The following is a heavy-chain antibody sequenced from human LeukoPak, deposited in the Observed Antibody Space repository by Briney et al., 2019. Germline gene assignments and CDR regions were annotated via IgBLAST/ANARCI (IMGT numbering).Heavy chain of an antibody. CDR2: IYSDGST. J-gene: IGHJ4*02. CDR1: GFIVSTNY. Sequence: PGGSLRLSCAASGFIVSTNYMTWVRQAPGKGLEWVSVIYSDGSTFYADSVKGRFTISRDNSKNTLYLQMNSLRAEDTAVYYCARDSFPGILTGPFDYWGQGTLVTVSS. CDR3: ARDSFPGILTGPFDY. D-gene: IGHD3-9*01. V-gene: IGHV3-53*05.